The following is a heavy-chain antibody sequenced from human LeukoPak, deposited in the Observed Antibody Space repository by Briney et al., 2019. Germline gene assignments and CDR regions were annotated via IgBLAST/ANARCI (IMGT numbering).Heavy chain of an antibody. V-gene: IGHV3-53*01. CDR1: GFIVSSNY. J-gene: IGHJ4*02. CDR2: IDSGGRT. Sequence: GGSLRLSCAASGFIVSSNYISWVRQAPGEGLEWVSVIDSGGRTSYAASVKGRFTISRDISKNTVYLQVNSLRAEDTAVYYCARDGSSRPEGLDWGRGTLVTVSS. CDR3: ARDGSSRPEGLD. D-gene: IGHD1-14*01.